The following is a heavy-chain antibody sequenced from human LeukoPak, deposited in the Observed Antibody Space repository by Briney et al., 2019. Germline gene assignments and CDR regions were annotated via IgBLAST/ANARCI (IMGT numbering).Heavy chain of an antibody. CDR2: INPNSGGT. Sequence: ASVKVSCKASGYTFTGYYMHWVRQAPGQGLEWMGWINPNSGGTNYAQKFQGRVTMTRDTSISTAYMELSRLRSDDTAVYYCARDRRSRYCSSTRCYLGCFDPWGQGTLVTVSS. D-gene: IGHD2-2*01. CDR1: GYTFTGYY. J-gene: IGHJ5*02. CDR3: ARDRRSRYCSSTRCYLGCFDP. V-gene: IGHV1-2*02.